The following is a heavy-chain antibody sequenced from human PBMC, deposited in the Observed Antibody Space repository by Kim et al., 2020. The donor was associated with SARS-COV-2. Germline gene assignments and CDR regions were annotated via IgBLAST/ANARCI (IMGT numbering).Heavy chain of an antibody. V-gene: IGHV3-23*01. Sequence: GRFSISRDNAKNTLYLQMNSLRAEDTAVYYCAKEDGLNYYDSSGLDAFDIWGQGTMVTVSS. D-gene: IGHD3-22*01. J-gene: IGHJ3*02. CDR3: AKEDGLNYYDSSGLDAFDI.